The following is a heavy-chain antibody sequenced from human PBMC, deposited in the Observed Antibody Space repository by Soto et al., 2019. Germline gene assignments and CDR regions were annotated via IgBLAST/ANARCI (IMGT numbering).Heavy chain of an antibody. CDR2: ISSSSSTI. J-gene: IGHJ2*01. CDR1: GFTFSSYS. Sequence: WGSLRLSCAASGFTFSSYSMNWVRQAPGKGLEWVSYISSSSSTIYYADSVKGRFTISRDNAKNSLYLQMNSLRAEDTAVYYCARDLNESARPYWYFDLWGRGTLVTVSS. V-gene: IGHV3-48*01. CDR3: ARDLNESARPYWYFDL.